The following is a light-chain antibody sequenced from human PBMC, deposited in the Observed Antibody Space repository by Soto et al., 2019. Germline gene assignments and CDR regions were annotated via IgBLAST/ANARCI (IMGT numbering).Light chain of an antibody. CDR1: SSSIGAGYD. Sequence: QSVLTQPPSVSGAPGQSGSVSCSGVSSSIGAGYDVHWYQQLPGTAPTLLIYGNSIRPSGVPDRFSGSKSSTSASLAITGLQSEDEADYYCQSYDSSLSGSYVFGTGTKVTVL. V-gene: IGLV1-40*01. CDR2: GNS. J-gene: IGLJ1*01. CDR3: QSYDSSLSGSYV.